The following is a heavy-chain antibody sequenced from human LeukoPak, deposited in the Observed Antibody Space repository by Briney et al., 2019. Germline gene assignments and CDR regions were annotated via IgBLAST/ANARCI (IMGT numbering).Heavy chain of an antibody. D-gene: IGHD5-18*01. Sequence: SETLSLTCTVSGGSISSSNYYWGWIRQPPGKGLEWIGSIYYSGSTYYNPSLKSRVTISVDTSKNQFSLKLSSVTAADTAVYYCARDNALWALDYWGQGALVTVSS. J-gene: IGHJ4*02. V-gene: IGHV4-39*07. CDR3: ARDNALWALDY. CDR2: IYYSGST. CDR1: GGSISSSNYY.